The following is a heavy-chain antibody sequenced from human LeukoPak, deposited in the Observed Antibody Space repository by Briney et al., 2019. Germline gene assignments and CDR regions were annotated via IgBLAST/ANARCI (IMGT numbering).Heavy chain of an antibody. CDR2: IIPIFGTA. Sequence: ASVKVSCKASGGTFSSYAISWVRQAPGQGLEWMGGIIPIFGTANYAQKFQGRVTITADESTSTAYMELSSLRSEDTAVYYCARLLGSASPRFDPWGQGTLVTVSS. CDR3: ARLLGSASPRFDP. CDR1: GGTFSSYA. D-gene: IGHD2-15*01. J-gene: IGHJ5*02. V-gene: IGHV1-69*13.